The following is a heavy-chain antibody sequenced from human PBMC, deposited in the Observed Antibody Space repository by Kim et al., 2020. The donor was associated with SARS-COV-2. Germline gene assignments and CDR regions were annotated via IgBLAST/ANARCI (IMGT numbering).Heavy chain of an antibody. D-gene: IGHD3-3*02. CDR2: TSGTAGST. V-gene: IGHV3-23*01. CDR3: AKSFSTTYFDH. J-gene: IGHJ4*02. Sequence: GGSLRLSCAASGFTFANFAMNWVRQAPGKGLEWVSSTSGTAGSTYYADSVKGRFTISTDTSKNKLYLQMNSLSAEDTAIYYCAKSFSTTYFDHWGQGTLVTVSS. CDR1: GFTFANFA.